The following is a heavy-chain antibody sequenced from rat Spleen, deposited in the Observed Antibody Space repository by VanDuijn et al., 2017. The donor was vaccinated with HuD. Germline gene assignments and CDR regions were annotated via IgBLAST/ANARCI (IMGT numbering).Heavy chain of an antibody. V-gene: IGHV3-1*01. J-gene: IGHJ2*01. Sequence: EVQPQESGPGLVKPSQSLSLTCSVTGYSITSSYRWNWIRKFPGNKMEWVGYISYSGSTGYNPSLKARISISRDLSKNQFFLQLNSVSTEDTAIYYCARYRDTYGHVGIFDYWGQGVRVTVSP. CDR1: GYSITSSY. CDR3: ARYRDTYGHVGIFDY. D-gene: IGHD2-5*01. CDR2: ISYSGST.